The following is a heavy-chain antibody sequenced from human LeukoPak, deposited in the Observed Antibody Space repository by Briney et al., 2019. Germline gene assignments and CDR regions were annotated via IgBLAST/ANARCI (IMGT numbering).Heavy chain of an antibody. J-gene: IGHJ4*02. CDR1: GFTFSRYG. D-gene: IGHD1-26*01. Sequence: GGSLRLSCAASGFTFSRYGMHRVRQALGKGLEWVAVIWSDGSNKDYADSVKGRFTISRDNSKNTLYLQMNSLRAEDTAVYYCARTSNLGSPFDYWGQGTLVTVSS. V-gene: IGHV3-33*01. CDR2: IWSDGSNK. CDR3: ARTSNLGSPFDY.